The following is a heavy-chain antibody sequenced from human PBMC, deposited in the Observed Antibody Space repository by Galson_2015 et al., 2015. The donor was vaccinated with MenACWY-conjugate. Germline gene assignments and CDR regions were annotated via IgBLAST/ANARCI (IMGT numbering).Heavy chain of an antibody. D-gene: IGHD3-10*01. CDR1: GVPLNTGGVH. Sequence: PALERTTQALTLACIFGGVPLNTGGVHVSWFRQPPGKALKWLAVVYWDEIKRYSPSRKHRLTVTRDTSRNHVVLTLTNMDPVDTATYYCVYMYSPTRDYFFDRCGQCTLLSVSS. CDR2: VYWDEIK. CDR3: VYMYSPTRDYFFDR. V-gene: IGHV2-5*08. J-gene: IGHJ1*01.